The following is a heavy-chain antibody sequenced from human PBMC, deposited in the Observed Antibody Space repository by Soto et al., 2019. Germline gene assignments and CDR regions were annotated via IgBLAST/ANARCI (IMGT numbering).Heavy chain of an antibody. Sequence: ASVKVSCKASGYTFTSYAMHWVRQAPGQRLEWMGWINAGNGNTKYSQKFQGRVTITRDTSASTAYMELSSLRSEDTAVYYCARDLFVLRFLEYSTYYYGMEVWGQGTTVTVSS. V-gene: IGHV1-3*01. CDR1: GYTFTSYA. J-gene: IGHJ6*02. CDR3: ARDLFVLRFLEYSTYYYGMEV. D-gene: IGHD3-3*01. CDR2: INAGNGNT.